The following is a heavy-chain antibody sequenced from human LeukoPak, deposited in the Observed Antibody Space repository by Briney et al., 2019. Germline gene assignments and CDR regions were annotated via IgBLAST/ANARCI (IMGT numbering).Heavy chain of an antibody. J-gene: IGHJ4*02. CDR2: IYYSGST. CDR1: GGSISSYY. CDR3: AREKSPDYCSGSSCYFDY. D-gene: IGHD2-15*01. V-gene: IGHV4-59*01. Sequence: SETLSLTCTVSGGSISSYYWSWIRQPPGKGLEWIGYIYYSGSTNYNPSLKSRVTISVDTSKNQFSLKLSSMTAADTAVYYCAREKSPDYCSGSSCYFDYWGQGTLVTVSS.